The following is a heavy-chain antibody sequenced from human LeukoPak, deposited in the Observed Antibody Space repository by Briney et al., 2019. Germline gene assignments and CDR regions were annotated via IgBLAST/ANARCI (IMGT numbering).Heavy chain of an antibody. CDR2: IKSKTDGGTT. D-gene: IGHD3-10*01. V-gene: IGHV3-15*01. CDR1: GFTFSNAW. J-gene: IGHJ6*03. Sequence: GGSLRLSCAASGFTFSNAWMSWVRQAPGKGLEWVGRIKSKTDGGTTDYAAPVKGRFTISRDDSKNTLYLQMNSLKTEDTAVYYCTNMVRGDGYYYYYMDVWGKGTTVTISS. CDR3: TNMVRGDGYYYYYMDV.